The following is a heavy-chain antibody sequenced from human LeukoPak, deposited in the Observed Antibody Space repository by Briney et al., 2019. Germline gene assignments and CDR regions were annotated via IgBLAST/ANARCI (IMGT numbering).Heavy chain of an antibody. J-gene: IGHJ4*02. Sequence: GASVKVSCKASGYTFITYGISWVRQAPGQGLEWMGWVSAYADHTNYVQKYQGRVSMTTDTSTSTAYMELRSLRSDDTAVYYCARDCIGCHGFDYWGQGTLVTVSS. CDR2: VSAYADHT. CDR1: GYTFITYG. V-gene: IGHV1-18*01. D-gene: IGHD2-15*01. CDR3: ARDCIGCHGFDY.